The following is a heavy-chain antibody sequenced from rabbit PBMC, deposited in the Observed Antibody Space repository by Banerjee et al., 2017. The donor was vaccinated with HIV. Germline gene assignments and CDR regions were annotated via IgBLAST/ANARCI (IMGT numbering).Heavy chain of an antibody. CDR1: GFTLSSYW. Sequence: QSLEESGGDLVKPGASLTLTCTASGFTLSSYWMCWVRQAPGKGLEWIGYIDPVFGSTYYASWVNGLFTISSHNAQNTLYLQLNSLTAADTATYFCARIMLVVPYYFNLWGPGTLVTVS. CDR3: ARIMLVVPYYFNL. CDR2: IDPVFGST. J-gene: IGHJ4*01. D-gene: IGHD4-2*01. V-gene: IGHV1S7*01.